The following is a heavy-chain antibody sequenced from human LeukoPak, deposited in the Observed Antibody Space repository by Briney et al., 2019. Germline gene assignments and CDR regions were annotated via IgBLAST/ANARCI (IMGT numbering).Heavy chain of an antibody. D-gene: IGHD3-10*01. Sequence: SDTLSLTCTVSGASISSSSSYWGWIRQPPGKGLEWLGNIYSRGNTYYKPSLRSRVTISIDTSKNQFSLRLTSVTAADTAVYYCARAWFGELLYHWFDPWGQGTLVTVSS. V-gene: IGHV4-39*07. J-gene: IGHJ5*02. CDR2: IYSRGNT. CDR1: GASISSSSSY. CDR3: ARAWFGELLYHWFDP.